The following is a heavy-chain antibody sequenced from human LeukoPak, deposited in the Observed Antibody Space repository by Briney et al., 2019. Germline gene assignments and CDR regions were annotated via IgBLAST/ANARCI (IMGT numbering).Heavy chain of an antibody. CDR2: IKQDGSEK. V-gene: IGHV3-7*01. CDR1: GFTFSTYW. J-gene: IGHJ4*02. D-gene: IGHD2-15*01. Sequence: GGSLRLSCAASGFTFSTYWMNWVRQAPGKGLEWVANIKQDGSEKYYVDSVKGRFVVSRDNAKNSLYLQMNSLGAEDTAVYYCARGIVVPGIDYWGQGPLVTVSS. CDR3: ARGIVVPGIDY.